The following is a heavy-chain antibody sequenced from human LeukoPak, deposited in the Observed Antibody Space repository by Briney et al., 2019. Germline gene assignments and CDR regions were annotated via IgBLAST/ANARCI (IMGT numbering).Heavy chain of an antibody. CDR3: SRGDDYGDYVRD. CDR2: INSDGSST. J-gene: IGHJ4*02. Sequence: PGGSLRLSCAASGFTFSSYWMHWVRQAPGKGLVWVSRINSDGSSTSYADSVKGRFTISRDNAKNTLYLEMNSLRAEDTAVYYCSRGDDYGDYVRDWGQGTLVTVSS. D-gene: IGHD4-17*01. V-gene: IGHV3-74*01. CDR1: GFTFSSYW.